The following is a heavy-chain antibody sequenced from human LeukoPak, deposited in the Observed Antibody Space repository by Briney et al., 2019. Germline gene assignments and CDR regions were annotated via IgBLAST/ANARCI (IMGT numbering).Heavy chain of an antibody. Sequence: GRSLRLSCAASGFTFSSYGMHWVRQAPGKGLEWVAVISYDGSNKYYADSVKGRFTISRDNSKNTLYLQMNSLRPEDTAVYYCAKDRRDYGGDIDYWGQGTLVTVSS. CDR1: GFTFSSYG. D-gene: IGHD4-23*01. J-gene: IGHJ4*02. CDR3: AKDRRDYGGDIDY. CDR2: ISYDGSNK. V-gene: IGHV3-30*18.